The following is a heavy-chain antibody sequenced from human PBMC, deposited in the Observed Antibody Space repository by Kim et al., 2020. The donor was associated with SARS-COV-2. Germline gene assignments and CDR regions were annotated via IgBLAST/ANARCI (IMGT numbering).Heavy chain of an antibody. J-gene: IGHJ6*02. CDR3: AKDPREDHDEYRFGGTRYNGGWDV. Sequence: GGSLRLSCAASVFTFINFGMPWVRLAPGKGLEWVAAIYNDGTKKYYADSVKGRFTISRDNSENTLYLQMYSLRADDTALYYWAKDPREDHDEYRFGGTRYNGGWDVWGQGTAVSVSS. CDR2: IYNDGTKK. D-gene: IGHD6-6*01. CDR1: VFTFINFG. V-gene: IGHV3-30*18.